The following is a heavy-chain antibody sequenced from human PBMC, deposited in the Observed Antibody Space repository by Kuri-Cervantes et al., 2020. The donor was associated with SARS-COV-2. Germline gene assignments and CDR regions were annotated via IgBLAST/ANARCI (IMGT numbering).Heavy chain of an antibody. CDR1: GGSISSYY. Sequence: SETLSLTCTVSGGSISSYYWSWIRQPAGKGLEWIGRIYTSGSTNYNPSLKSRVTMSVDTSKNQFSLKLSSVTAADTAVYYCARVVSRTIFGGVKPDAFDIWGQGTMVTVSS. J-gene: IGHJ3*02. CDR3: ARVVSRTIFGGVKPDAFDI. V-gene: IGHV4-4*07. D-gene: IGHD3-3*01. CDR2: IYTSGST.